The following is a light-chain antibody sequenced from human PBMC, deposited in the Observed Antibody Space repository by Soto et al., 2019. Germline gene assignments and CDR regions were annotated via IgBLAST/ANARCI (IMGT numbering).Light chain of an antibody. CDR2: VAS. CDR3: QQYGSYPVT. CDR1: QSVSSSY. Sequence: IVLTQSPGTLSLSPGERATLSCRASQSVSSSYLAWFQQKSGQAPRLLIYVASSRATGIPDRFSGSGSGTDFTLTISRLEPEDFAVYYCQQYGSYPVTFGRGTKVDI. V-gene: IGKV3-20*01. J-gene: IGKJ1*01.